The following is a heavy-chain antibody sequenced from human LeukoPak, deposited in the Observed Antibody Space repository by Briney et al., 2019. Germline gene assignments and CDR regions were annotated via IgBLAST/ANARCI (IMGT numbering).Heavy chain of an antibody. Sequence: SQTLSLTCAISGDSVSSNSAAWNWIRQSPSRGLEWLGRTYYRSKWYNDYAVSVKSRITINPDTSKNQFSLQLNSVTPEDTAVYYCARALIYSYGPLDYYYYYMDVWGKGTTVTVSS. CDR2: TYYRSKWYN. CDR1: GDSVSSNSAA. CDR3: ARALIYSYGPLDYYYYYMDV. D-gene: IGHD5-18*01. V-gene: IGHV6-1*01. J-gene: IGHJ6*03.